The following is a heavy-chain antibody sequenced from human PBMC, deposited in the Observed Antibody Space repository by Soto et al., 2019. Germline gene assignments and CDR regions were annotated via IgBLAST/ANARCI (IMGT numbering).Heavy chain of an antibody. CDR2: ISGNGGDT. Sequence: EVHLLESGGGLVQPGESLRLSCEASGFTFSNYAMNWVRQAPGKGLEWVSVISGNGGDTYYADSVKGRFTISRDNPKNTVYLQMNSLRVEYTAANYCDKDRRVLRGGGRCFDSWGQGSVVTVSS. CDR1: GFTFSNYA. V-gene: IGHV3-23*01. J-gene: IGHJ4*02. D-gene: IGHD2-15*01. CDR3: DKDRRVLRGGGRCFDS.